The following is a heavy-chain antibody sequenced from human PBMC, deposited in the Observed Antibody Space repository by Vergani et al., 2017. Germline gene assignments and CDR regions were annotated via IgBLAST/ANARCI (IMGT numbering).Heavy chain of an antibody. D-gene: IGHD3-22*01. V-gene: IGHV4-34*01. CDR3: ASMAPDYYDSSGHRYYYYYMDV. Sequence: QVQLQQWGAGLLKPSETLSLTCAVYGRSFSGYYWSWIRQPPGKGLEWIGEINHSGSTNYNPSLKSRVTISVDTSKNQFSLKLSSVTAADTAVYYCASMAPDYYDSSGHRYYYYYMDVWGKGTTVTVSS. CDR1: GRSFSGYY. J-gene: IGHJ6*03. CDR2: INHSGST.